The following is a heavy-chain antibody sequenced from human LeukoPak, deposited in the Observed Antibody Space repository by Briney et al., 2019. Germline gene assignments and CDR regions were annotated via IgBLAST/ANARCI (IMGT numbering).Heavy chain of an antibody. CDR3: ATGLTKWLVRKYFDY. D-gene: IGHD6-19*01. Sequence: GASVKVSCKASGYTFTGYYMHWVRQAPGQGLEWMGGFDPEDGETIYAQKFQGRVTMTEDTSTDTAYMELSSLRSEDTAVYYCATGLTKWLVRKYFDYWGQGTLVTVSS. CDR1: GYTFTGYY. CDR2: FDPEDGET. J-gene: IGHJ4*02. V-gene: IGHV1-24*01.